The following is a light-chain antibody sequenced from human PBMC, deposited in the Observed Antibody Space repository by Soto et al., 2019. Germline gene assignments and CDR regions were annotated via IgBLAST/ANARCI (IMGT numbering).Light chain of an antibody. J-gene: IGKJ2*01. CDR1: QSVSSN. CDR2: RAS. CDR3: QQYDNLPGYT. Sequence: EMVMTQSPATLSVSPGERATLSCRASQSVSSNLAWYQQKPGQAPRLLIYRASTRATGIPARFSGSGSGTEFTLTISSLQTEDFALYYCQQYDNLPGYTFGQGTKLEIK. V-gene: IGKV3-15*01.